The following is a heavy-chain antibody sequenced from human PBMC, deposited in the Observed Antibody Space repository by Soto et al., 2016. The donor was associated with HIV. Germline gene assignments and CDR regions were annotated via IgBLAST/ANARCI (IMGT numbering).Heavy chain of an antibody. CDR1: GGSISSSSYY. V-gene: IGHV4-39*01. CDR3: ARLNRRDGYNLDIDY. Sequence: VQLQESGPGLVKPSETLSLTCTVSGGSISSSSYYWGWIRQPPGKGLEWIGSIYYSGSTYYNPSLKSRVTISVDTSKNQFSLKLSSVTAADTAVYYCARLNRRDGYNLDIDYWGQETLVTVSS. J-gene: IGHJ4*02. CDR2: IYYSGST. D-gene: IGHD5-12*01.